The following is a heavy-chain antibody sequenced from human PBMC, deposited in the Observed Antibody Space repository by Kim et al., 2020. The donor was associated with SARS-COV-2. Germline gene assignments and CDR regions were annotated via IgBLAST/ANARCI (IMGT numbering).Heavy chain of an antibody. V-gene: IGHV4-4*07. CDR3: ASLEVAVAGPYFDY. D-gene: IGHD6-19*01. CDR2: IYTSGST. J-gene: IGHJ4*02. CDR1: GGSISSYY. Sequence: SETLSLTCTVSGGSISSYYWSWIRQPAGKGLEWIGRIYTSGSTNYNPSLKSRVTMSVDTSKNQFSLKLSSVTAADTAVYYCASLEVAVAGPYFDYWGQGTLVTVSS.